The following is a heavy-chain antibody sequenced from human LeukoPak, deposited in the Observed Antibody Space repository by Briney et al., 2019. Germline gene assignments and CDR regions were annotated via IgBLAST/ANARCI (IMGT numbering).Heavy chain of an antibody. D-gene: IGHD3-3*01. J-gene: IGHJ4*02. Sequence: ASVKVSCKPSGNTLPRLLVECARRAGGKGLEWMAGFDPDSAEIVYAQKFQGRVTMTEDTSTNTAYMELTSLTSDDTALYYWATRGADLLSGFDYWGQGTQVTVSS. V-gene: IGHV1-24*01. CDR3: ATRGADLLSGFDY. CDR2: FDPDSAEI. CDR1: GNTLPRLL.